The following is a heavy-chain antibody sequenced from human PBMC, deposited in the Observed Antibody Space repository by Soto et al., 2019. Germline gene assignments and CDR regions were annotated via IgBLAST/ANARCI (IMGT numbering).Heavy chain of an antibody. CDR1: GGSFSGYY. D-gene: IGHD3-16*01. J-gene: IGHJ4*02. Sequence: SETLSLTCAVYGGSFSGYYWSWIRQPPGKGLEWIGEINHSGSTNYNPSLKSRVTISVDTSKNQFSLKLSSVTAADTAVYYCARGVRGSFDYWGQGTLVTVSS. V-gene: IGHV4-34*01. CDR2: INHSGST. CDR3: ARGVRGSFDY.